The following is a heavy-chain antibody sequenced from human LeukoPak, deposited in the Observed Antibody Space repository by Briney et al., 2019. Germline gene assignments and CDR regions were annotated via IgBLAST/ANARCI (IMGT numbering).Heavy chain of an antibody. CDR2: ISAFNGNT. J-gene: IGHJ4*02. D-gene: IGHD6-6*01. CDR1: GYIFTSYG. CDR3: ATADYSSSYIDY. V-gene: IGHV1-18*01. Sequence: ASVKVSCTASGYIFTSYGVSWVRQAPGQGLEWMGWISAFNGNTNYAQKFRGRVTMTTEASTSTAYMELRSLRSEDTAVYYCATADYSSSYIDYWGQGTLVTVSS.